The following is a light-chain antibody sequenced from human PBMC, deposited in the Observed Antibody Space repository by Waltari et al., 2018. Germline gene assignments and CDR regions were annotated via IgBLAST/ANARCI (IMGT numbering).Light chain of an antibody. CDR3: QQAHSFPLT. Sequence: DIQMTQSPSSVSASVGDRVTITCRASQDVSYYLAWYQQKPGQAPTLLSHAACNLESGVPSRFRGRGSGTDFTLTISSLQPEDFATYYCQQAHSFPLTFGQGTRLEIK. CDR1: QDVSYY. V-gene: IGKV1D-12*01. CDR2: AAC. J-gene: IGKJ5*01.